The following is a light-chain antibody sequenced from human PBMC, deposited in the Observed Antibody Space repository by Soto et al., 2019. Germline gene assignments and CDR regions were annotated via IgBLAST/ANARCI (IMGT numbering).Light chain of an antibody. Sequence: QSALTQPASVSGSPGQSITISCSGPTSDIHDFNSISWYRHHPGKAPRLIVYDVNKRPSGISPRFSGSKSGLTASLTISGLQGEDEADYFCTSYKAKNTLVFGTGTKVTVL. CDR1: TSDIHDFNS. CDR2: DVN. V-gene: IGLV2-14*01. J-gene: IGLJ1*01. CDR3: TSYKAKNTLV.